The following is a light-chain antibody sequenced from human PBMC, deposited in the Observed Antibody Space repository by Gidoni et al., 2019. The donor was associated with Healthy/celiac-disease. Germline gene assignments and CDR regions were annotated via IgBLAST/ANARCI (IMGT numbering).Light chain of an antibody. V-gene: IGKV1-39*01. CDR1: QSISSY. Sequence: DIQMTQSPSSLSASVGDRVTITCRASQSISSYLNWYQQKPGKAPNLLIYAASSLQRGVPSRFSGGGSETDFTLTISSLQPEDFATYYCQQNYSTPRTFGQGTKVEIK. J-gene: IGKJ1*01. CDR3: QQNYSTPRT. CDR2: AAS.